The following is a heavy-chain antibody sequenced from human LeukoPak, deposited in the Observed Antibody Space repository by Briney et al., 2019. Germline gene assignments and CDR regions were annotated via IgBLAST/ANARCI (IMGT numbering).Heavy chain of an antibody. CDR3: ARARSSSWSVYWFDP. D-gene: IGHD6-13*01. J-gene: IGHJ5*02. V-gene: IGHV1-2*02. CDR1: GYTFTGYY. CDR2: INPNSGGT. Sequence: ASVKVSCKASGYTFTGYYMHWVRQAPGQGLEWMGWINPNSGGTSYAQKFQGRVTMTRDTSISTAYMELSRLRSDDTAVYYCARARSSSWSVYWFDPWGQGTLVTVSS.